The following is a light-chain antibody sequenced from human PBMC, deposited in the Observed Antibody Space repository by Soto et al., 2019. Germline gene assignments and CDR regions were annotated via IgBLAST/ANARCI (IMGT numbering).Light chain of an antibody. CDR3: QESYRTPRT. Sequence: DIQMTQSPSSLSASVGDRVTITCRASQTINAYLNWYQQKPGKAPKLLIYAASSLQSAVPSRFSGSGSGTDLTLTISSLQPEDFATYYCQESYRTPRTFGQGTRLDI. CDR2: AAS. CDR1: QTINAY. J-gene: IGKJ2*01. V-gene: IGKV1-39*01.